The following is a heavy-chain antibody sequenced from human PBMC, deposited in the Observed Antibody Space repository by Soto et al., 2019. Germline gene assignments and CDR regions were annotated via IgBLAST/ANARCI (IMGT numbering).Heavy chain of an antibody. CDR1: GGTFSSYA. CDR2: IIPIFGTA. J-gene: IGHJ4*02. D-gene: IGHD3-22*01. CDR3: ARGPYYYDSSGYSPVAY. V-gene: IGHV1-69*01. Sequence: QVQLVQSGAEVKKPGYSVKVSCKASGGTFSSYAISWVRQATGQGLECMGGIIPIFGTANYAQKFQGRVTITADESTSTAYVELSSLRSEDTAVYYCARGPYYYDSSGYSPVAYWGQGTLVTVSS.